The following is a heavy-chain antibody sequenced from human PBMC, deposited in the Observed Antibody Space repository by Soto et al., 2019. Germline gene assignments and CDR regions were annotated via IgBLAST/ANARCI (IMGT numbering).Heavy chain of an antibody. Sequence: QVQLVESGGGLVKPGGSLRLSCAASGFTFSDYYMSWIRQAPGKGLAWVSYISSRSSTIFYADSVKGRFTISRDNVKNSLYLQMTSLRAEDTAVYYCAIGTNGAFFVYWGQGILVTVSS. J-gene: IGHJ4*02. CDR3: AIGTNGAFFVY. CDR1: GFTFSDYY. CDR2: ISSRSSTI. V-gene: IGHV3-11*01. D-gene: IGHD2-8*01.